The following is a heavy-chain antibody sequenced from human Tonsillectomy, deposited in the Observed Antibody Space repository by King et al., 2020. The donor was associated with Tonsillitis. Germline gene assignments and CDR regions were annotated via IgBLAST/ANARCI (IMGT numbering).Heavy chain of an antibody. V-gene: IGHV1-69*01. J-gene: IGHJ6*02. CDR2: IIPMFDTT. D-gene: IGHD3-16*01. Sequence: VQLVESGAEVKKPGSSVKVSCKASGDTFSNYAISWVRQAPGQGLEWMGVIIPMFDTTNYAQMLQGRVTITADESRRTAYLELSSLRSEDTGVYYCARVGEGGPSSYYGMDVWGQGTTVTVSS. CDR3: ARVGEGGPSSYYGMDV. CDR1: GDTFSNYA.